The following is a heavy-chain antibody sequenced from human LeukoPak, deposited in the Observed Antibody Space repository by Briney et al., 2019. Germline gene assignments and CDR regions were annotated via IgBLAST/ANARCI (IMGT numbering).Heavy chain of an antibody. V-gene: IGHV4-61*02. CDR2: IFISGGT. CDR3: ARAVPQLNYYDFWSGYYTGYFDY. Sequence: SETLSLTCTVSGDSITSGSYYWSWIRQPAGKGLEWIGRIFISGGTNYNPSLRSRVTMSLDTSKNQFSLKLSSVTAADTAVYYCARAVPQLNYYDFWSGYYTGYFDYWGQGTLVTVSS. CDR1: GDSITSGSYY. D-gene: IGHD3-3*01. J-gene: IGHJ4*02.